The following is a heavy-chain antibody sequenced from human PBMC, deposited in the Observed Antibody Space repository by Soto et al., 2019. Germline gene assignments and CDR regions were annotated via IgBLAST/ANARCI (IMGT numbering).Heavy chain of an antibody. CDR2: ISSSSSYI. CDR3: ARGSGYDKGLGMDV. J-gene: IGHJ6*02. V-gene: IGHV3-21*01. CDR1: GFNFSTYS. D-gene: IGHD5-12*01. Sequence: GGSLRLSCTASGFNFSTYSMNWVRQATGKGLEWVSSISSSSSYIYYADSVKGRFTISRDNAKNSLYLQMNSLRAEDTAVYYCARGSGYDKGLGMDVWGQGTTVTVSS.